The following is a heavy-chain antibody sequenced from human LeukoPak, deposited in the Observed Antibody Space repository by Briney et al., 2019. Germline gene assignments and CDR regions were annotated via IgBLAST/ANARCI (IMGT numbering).Heavy chain of an antibody. D-gene: IGHD3/OR15-3a*01. CDR2: ISNSGGTT. CDR3: AKDWAGSLDY. CDR1: GSTFNNYA. Sequence: GGSLRLSCAASGSTFNNYAMTWVRQAPGKGLEWVSAISNSGGTTFYADSVKGRFTISRDNSKNTLYLQMNSLRAEDTAVYYCAKDWAGSLDYWGQGTLVTVSS. J-gene: IGHJ4*02. V-gene: IGHV3-23*01.